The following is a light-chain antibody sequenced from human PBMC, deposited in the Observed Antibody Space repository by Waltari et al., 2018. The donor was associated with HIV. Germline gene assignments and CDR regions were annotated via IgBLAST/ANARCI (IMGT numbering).Light chain of an antibody. CDR1: TPNIGAPFD. Sequence: SVLTQPTSVSGAPGQGVTITCTGNTPNIGAPFDVPWYRQSPGTAPKLVIYGDSVRPSGVPDRVSGSRSGASVSLDITGLRAEDEGDYYCQSYDSRLSGLWVFGGGTKLTVL. J-gene: IGLJ3*02. CDR2: GDS. CDR3: QSYDSRLSGLWV. V-gene: IGLV1-40*01.